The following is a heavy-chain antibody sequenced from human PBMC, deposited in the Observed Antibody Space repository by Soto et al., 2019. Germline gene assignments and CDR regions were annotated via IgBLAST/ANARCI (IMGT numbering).Heavy chain of an antibody. J-gene: IGHJ4*02. Sequence: ASVKVSCKASGYTFTSYDINWVRQATGQGLEWMGWMNPNSGNSGYAQKFQGRVTMTRNTSISTAYMELSSLRSEDTAVYYCARGNFWSGYSFYWGQGTLVTVSS. CDR2: MNPNSGNS. D-gene: IGHD3-3*01. CDR1: GYTFTSYD. CDR3: ARGNFWSGYSFY. V-gene: IGHV1-8*01.